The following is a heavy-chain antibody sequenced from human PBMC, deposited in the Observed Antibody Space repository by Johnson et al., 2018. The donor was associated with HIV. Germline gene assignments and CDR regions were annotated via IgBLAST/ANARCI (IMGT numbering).Heavy chain of an antibody. Sequence: QVQLVESGGGVVQPGRSLRLSCAASGFTFSSYGMHWVRQAPGKGLEWVAVISYDGSNKYYADSVKGRFTISRDNSKNTLYLQMNSLRAEDTAVYYCAKDLLDTAMDDAFHVWGQGTVVIVSS. J-gene: IGHJ3*01. D-gene: IGHD5-18*01. CDR1: GFTFSSYG. CDR3: AKDLLDTAMDDAFHV. V-gene: IGHV3-30*18. CDR2: ISYDGSNK.